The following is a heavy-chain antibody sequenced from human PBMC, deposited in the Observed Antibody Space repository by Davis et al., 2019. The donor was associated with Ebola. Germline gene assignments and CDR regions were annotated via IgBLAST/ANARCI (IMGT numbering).Heavy chain of an antibody. J-gene: IGHJ4*02. CDR3: ARKATNSLPVAGMLDF. D-gene: IGHD6-19*01. CDR2: ISSSGSSI. V-gene: IGHV3-11*04. Sequence: GGSLRLSCAASGFTFSDYYMNWIRQAPGKGLECISYISSSGSSIYYADSVKGRFTISRDNAKNSLYLQMNGLRAEDTAVYYCARKATNSLPVAGMLDFWGQGTLVTVSS. CDR1: GFTFSDYY.